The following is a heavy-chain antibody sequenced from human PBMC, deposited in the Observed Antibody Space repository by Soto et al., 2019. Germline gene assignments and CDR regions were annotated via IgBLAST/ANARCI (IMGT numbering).Heavy chain of an antibody. D-gene: IGHD1-26*01. Sequence: QLQLQESGPGLVKPSETLSLTCTVSGGSISSSSYYWGWIRQPPGKGLEWIGSIYYSGSTYYNPSLKSRVTISVDPSKNQFSLKLSSVTAADTAVYYCARHAQWELLSPGVDYWGQGTLVTVSS. CDR1: GGSISSSSYY. J-gene: IGHJ4*02. CDR2: IYYSGST. CDR3: ARHAQWELLSPGVDY. V-gene: IGHV4-39*01.